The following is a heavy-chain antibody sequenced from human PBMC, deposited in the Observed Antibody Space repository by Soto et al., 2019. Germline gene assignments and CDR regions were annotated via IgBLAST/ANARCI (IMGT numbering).Heavy chain of an antibody. D-gene: IGHD3-22*01. Sequence: ASVKVSCKPSAYTFTSYYVHWVRQAPAQGLEWMGIINPSAGSTSYAQKFQGRVTMTRDTSTSTVYKELSSLRSEDTAVYYCARGRGHYDSSGYYDYYGMDVWGQGTTVTVSS. J-gene: IGHJ6*02. CDR1: AYTFTSYY. CDR2: INPSAGST. CDR3: ARGRGHYDSSGYYDYYGMDV. V-gene: IGHV1-46*01.